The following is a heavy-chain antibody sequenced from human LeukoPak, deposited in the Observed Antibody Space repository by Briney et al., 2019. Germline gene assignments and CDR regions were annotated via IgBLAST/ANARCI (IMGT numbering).Heavy chain of an antibody. Sequence: SQTLSLTCTVSAAYFNSDDQYWNWIRQSPGKGLEWIGSIHPSGMLYNNPSLESRVTMSRDTSKNQFSLNLNSVTAADTAVYFCSRGLDSRKLGDWGQGILVTVSS. V-gene: IGHV4-31*03. D-gene: IGHD3-22*01. CDR3: SRGLDSRKLGD. J-gene: IGHJ4*02. CDR2: IHPSGML. CDR1: AAYFNSDDQY.